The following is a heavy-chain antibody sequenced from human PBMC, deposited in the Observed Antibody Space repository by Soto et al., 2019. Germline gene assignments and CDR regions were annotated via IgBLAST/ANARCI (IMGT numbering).Heavy chain of an antibody. Sequence: GGSLRLSCAASGFTFSSYWMSWVRQAPGKGLEWVANVKPDGSEKWYVDSVKGRFTISRDNAKNSLYLQMNSLRAEDTAVYYCARGDYYDTSGPFSDAFDIWGQGTMVTVS. J-gene: IGHJ3*02. CDR2: VKPDGSEK. V-gene: IGHV3-7*04. CDR3: ARGDYYDTSGPFSDAFDI. D-gene: IGHD3-22*01. CDR1: GFTFSSYW.